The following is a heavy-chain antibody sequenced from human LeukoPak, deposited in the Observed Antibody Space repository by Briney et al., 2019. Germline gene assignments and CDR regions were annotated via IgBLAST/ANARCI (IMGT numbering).Heavy chain of an antibody. D-gene: IGHD4-11*01. CDR1: GFTFSSYC. V-gene: IGHV3-30*18. CDR3: AKDGLFLTTELKFFYMDV. J-gene: IGHJ6*03. Sequence: GGSLRVSCAASGFTFSSYCMHWVRQAPGRGLEWVAVISYDGSNKFYADSVKGRFTISRDNSKNTLYLQMTSLRAEDTAVYCCAKDGLFLTTELKFFYMDVWGKGTTVTVSS. CDR2: ISYDGSNK.